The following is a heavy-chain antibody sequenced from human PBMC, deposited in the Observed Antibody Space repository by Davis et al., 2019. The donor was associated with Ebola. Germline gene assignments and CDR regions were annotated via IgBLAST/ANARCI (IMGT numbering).Heavy chain of an antibody. CDR3: ARDYLWFGELGYYYYGMDV. D-gene: IGHD3-10*01. J-gene: IGHJ6*02. Sequence: SETLSLTCTVSGGSLSYYSWSWIRQPPGKGLEWIGYIYDTGNTDNNPSLKSRVTISIDTSKNQFSLKLTSVTAADTAVYYCARDYLWFGELGYYYYGMDVWGQGTTVTVSS. V-gene: IGHV4-59*01. CDR1: GGSLSYYS. CDR2: IYDTGNT.